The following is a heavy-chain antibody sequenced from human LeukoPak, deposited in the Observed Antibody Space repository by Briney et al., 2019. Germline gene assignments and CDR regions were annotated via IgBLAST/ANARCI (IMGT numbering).Heavy chain of an antibody. Sequence: PSQTLSLTCTVSGGSISSGGYYWSWIRQPPGKGLEWIGYIYHSGSTYYNPSLKSRVTISVDRSKNQFSLKLSSVTAADTAVYYCARESYGGTSGAFDYWGQGTLVTVSS. CDR2: IYHSGST. CDR1: GGSISSGGYY. D-gene: IGHD4-23*01. J-gene: IGHJ4*02. V-gene: IGHV4-30-2*01. CDR3: ARESYGGTSGAFDY.